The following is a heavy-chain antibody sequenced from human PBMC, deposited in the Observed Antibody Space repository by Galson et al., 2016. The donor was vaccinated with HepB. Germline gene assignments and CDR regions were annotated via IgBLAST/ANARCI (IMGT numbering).Heavy chain of an antibody. CDR1: GLTFNSYG. CDR3: ASGTTMTPDYFDY. CDR2: VWYDEINK. V-gene: IGHV3-33*01. D-gene: IGHD4-17*01. Sequence: SLRLSCAASGLTFNSYGMHWVRQAPGKGLEWVALVWYDEINKFYRDSVKGRFTISRDNSKNTLYLQMNNLRAEDTAVYYCASGTTMTPDYFDYWGQGTLVTVSS. J-gene: IGHJ4*02.